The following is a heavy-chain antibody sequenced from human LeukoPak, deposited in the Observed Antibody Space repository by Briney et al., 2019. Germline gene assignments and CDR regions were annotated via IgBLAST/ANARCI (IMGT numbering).Heavy chain of an antibody. D-gene: IGHD4-17*01. V-gene: IGHV3-48*01. CDR3: ARDDDNGDVDYYGLDV. CDR2: ISSSSSTI. CDR1: GFTLSSYS. Sequence: GGSLRLSCAASGFTLSSYSMNWVRQAPGKGLEWVSYISSSSSTIYYADSVKGRFTISRDNARNSLYLQMNSLRAEDTAVYYCARDDDNGDVDYYGLDVWGQGTTVTVSS. J-gene: IGHJ6*02.